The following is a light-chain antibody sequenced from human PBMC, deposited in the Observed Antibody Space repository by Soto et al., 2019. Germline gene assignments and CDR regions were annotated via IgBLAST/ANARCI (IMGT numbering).Light chain of an antibody. J-gene: IGKJ1*01. CDR1: QSVSSN. V-gene: IGKV3-15*01. Sequence: EMVMTQSPATLSVSPGERATLSCRASQSVSSNLAWYQQKPGQAPRLLIDGASTRATGVPARFSGSGSGTECTRTISSLQSEEFAVYHCQHYNSWPRTFGQGTKVESK. CDR3: QHYNSWPRT. CDR2: GAS.